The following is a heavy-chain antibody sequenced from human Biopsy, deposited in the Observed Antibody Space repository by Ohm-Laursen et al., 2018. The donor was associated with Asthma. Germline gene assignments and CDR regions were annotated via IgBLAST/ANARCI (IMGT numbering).Heavy chain of an antibody. Sequence: ASVNVSCKISGYSLTDLSMHWVREAPGQGLEWMGGHDHEEGGTVNARRFQGRVTMTEDTSTDTAYMELSSLSSDDTAVYYCASDFPKDYVRYNFQFWGQGTLVTVSS. CDR2: HDHEEGGT. V-gene: IGHV1-24*01. CDR3: ASDFPKDYVRYNFQF. D-gene: IGHD4-17*01. J-gene: IGHJ4*02. CDR1: GYSLTDLS.